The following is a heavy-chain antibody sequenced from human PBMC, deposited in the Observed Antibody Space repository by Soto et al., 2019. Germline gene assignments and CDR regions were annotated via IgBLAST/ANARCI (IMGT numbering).Heavy chain of an antibody. D-gene: IGHD6-19*01. CDR1: GYMFNSYG. CDR2: ISGYNGKT. J-gene: IGHJ4*02. Sequence: QVQLVQSGAEVKKRGASVKVSCKASGYMFNSYGMSWLRQAPGQGLEWIGWISGYNGKTDLAQKFQGRVTMTTEASTSSVYMELTSLRFNHTALYYCARDETYTAGWYFEHWGQGTLVTVPS. V-gene: IGHV1-18*01. CDR3: ARDETYTAGWYFEH.